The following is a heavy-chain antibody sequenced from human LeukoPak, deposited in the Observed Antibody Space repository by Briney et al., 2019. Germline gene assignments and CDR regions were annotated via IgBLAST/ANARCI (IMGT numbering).Heavy chain of an antibody. CDR1: GFTFSSYA. V-gene: IGHV3-23*01. D-gene: IGHD3-3*01. J-gene: IGHJ6*02. CDR2: ISGSGGST. Sequence: GGSLRLSCAASGFTFSSYAMSWVRQAPGKGLEWVSAISGSGGSTYYADSVKGRFTISRDNSKDTLYLQMNSLRAEDTAVYYCAKGSGYSPYYYYGMDVWGQGTTATVSS. CDR3: AKGSGYSPYYYYGMDV.